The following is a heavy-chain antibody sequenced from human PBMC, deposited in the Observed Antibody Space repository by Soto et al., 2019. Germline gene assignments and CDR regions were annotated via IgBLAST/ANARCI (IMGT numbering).Heavy chain of an antibody. CDR3: EVVAGTRDY. CDR2: ISAYNGNT. Sequence: ASVKVSCKASGYTFTSYGLSWVRQAPGQGLEWMGWISAYNGNTNYAQKLQGRVTMTTDTSASTAYMELRSLRSDHTAVYYCEVVAGTRDYWGQGTLVTGSS. V-gene: IGHV1-18*01. CDR1: GYTFTSYG. J-gene: IGHJ4*02. D-gene: IGHD6-19*01.